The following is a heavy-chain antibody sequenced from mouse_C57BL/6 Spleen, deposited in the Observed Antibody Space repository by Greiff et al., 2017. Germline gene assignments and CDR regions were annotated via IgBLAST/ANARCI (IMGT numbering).Heavy chain of an antibody. CDR3: ARGNSYFDY. V-gene: IGHV5-16*01. J-gene: IGHJ2*01. Sequence: EVKLVESEGGLVQPGSSMKLSCTASGFTFSDYYMAWVRQVPEKGLEWVANINYDGSSTYYLDSLKSRFIISRDNAKNILYLQMSSLKSEDTATYYCARGNSYFDYWGQGTTLTVSS. CDR2: INYDGSST. CDR1: GFTFSDYY.